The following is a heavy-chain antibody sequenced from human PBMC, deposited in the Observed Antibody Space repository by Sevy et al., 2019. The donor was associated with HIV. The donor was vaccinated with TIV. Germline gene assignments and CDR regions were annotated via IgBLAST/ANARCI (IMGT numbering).Heavy chain of an antibody. V-gene: IGHV3-48*02. Sequence: GGSLGLSCAASGFTFSSYSMNWVRQAPGKGLEWVSYISSSSSTIYYADSVKGRFTISRDNAKNSLYLQMNSLRDEDTAVYYCARGSIYSSSFNWFDPWGQGTLVTVSS. CDR3: ARGSIYSSSFNWFDP. CDR1: GFTFSSYS. D-gene: IGHD6-13*01. CDR2: ISSSSSTI. J-gene: IGHJ5*02.